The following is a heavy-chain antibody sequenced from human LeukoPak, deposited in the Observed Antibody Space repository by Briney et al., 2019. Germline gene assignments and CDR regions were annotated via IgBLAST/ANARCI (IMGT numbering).Heavy chain of an antibody. CDR3: GPREDSTTNAYDY. CDR1: GFSFSNYA. CDR2: ISGEGVTI. D-gene: IGHD2/OR15-2a*01. V-gene: IGHV3-23*01. Sequence: GGSLRLSCATSGFSFSNYAMSWVRQAPGKGLEWVSAISGEGVTIYYADSVKGRFTISRDNSKNTLYLQMNSLTAEDTAVYYCGPREDSTTNAYDYWGQGTLVTVSS. J-gene: IGHJ4*02.